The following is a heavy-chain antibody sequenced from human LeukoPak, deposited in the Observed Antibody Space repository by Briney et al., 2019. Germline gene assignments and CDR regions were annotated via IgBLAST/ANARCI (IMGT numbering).Heavy chain of an antibody. CDR3: AALSGSGSYLKDY. D-gene: IGHD3-10*01. CDR2: INHSGST. Sequence: SETLSLTCAVYGGSFSGYYWSWIRQPPGKGLEWIGEINHSGSTNYNPSLKSRVTISGDTSTNQFSLKLSSVTAADTAVYYCAALSGSGSYLKDYWGQGTLVTVSS. J-gene: IGHJ4*02. V-gene: IGHV4-34*01. CDR1: GGSFSGYY.